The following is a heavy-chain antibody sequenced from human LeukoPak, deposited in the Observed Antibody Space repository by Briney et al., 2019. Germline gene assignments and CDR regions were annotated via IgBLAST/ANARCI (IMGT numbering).Heavy chain of an antibody. CDR1: GYTFTSYD. V-gene: IGHV1-8*01. CDR3: ARGSNYYGSGSTAYYYYYGMDV. CDR2: MNPNSGNT. D-gene: IGHD3-10*01. Sequence: ASVKVSCKASGYTFTSYDINWVRQATGQGLEWMGWMNPNSGNTGYAQKFQGRVTMTRNTSISTAYMELSSLRSEDTAVYYCARGSNYYGSGSTAYYYYYGMDVWGQGTTVTVSS. J-gene: IGHJ6*02.